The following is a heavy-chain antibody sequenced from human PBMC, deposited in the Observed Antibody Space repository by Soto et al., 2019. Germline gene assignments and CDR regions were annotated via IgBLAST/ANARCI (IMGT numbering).Heavy chain of an antibody. J-gene: IGHJ5*02. CDR3: ACYGSGSYYNNWFDP. D-gene: IGHD3-10*01. CDR1: GGSFSGYY. V-gene: IGHV4-34*01. CDR2: INHSGST. Sequence: SETLSLTCAVYGGSFSGYYWSWIRQPPGKGLEWIGEINHSGSTNYNPSLKSRVTISVDTSKNQFSLKLSSVTAADTAVYYCACYGSGSYYNNWFDPWGQGTLVTVSS.